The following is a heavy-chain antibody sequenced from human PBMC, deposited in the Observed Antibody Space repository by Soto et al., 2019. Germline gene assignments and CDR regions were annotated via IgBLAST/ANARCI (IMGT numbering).Heavy chain of an antibody. CDR1: GGSFSGYY. Sequence: SETLSLTCAVYGGSFSGYYWSWIRQPPGKGLEWIGEINHNGSTNYSPSLKSRNTISVDTSKNQFSLKLRYVTAADTAVYYCARQTRITMIVVVNYNWFDPWGQGTLVTVSS. CDR3: ARQTRITMIVVVNYNWFDP. J-gene: IGHJ5*02. D-gene: IGHD3-22*01. CDR2: INHNGST. V-gene: IGHV4-34*01.